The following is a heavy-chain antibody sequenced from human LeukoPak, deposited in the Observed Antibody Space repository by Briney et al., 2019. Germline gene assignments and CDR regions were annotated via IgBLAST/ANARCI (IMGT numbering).Heavy chain of an antibody. D-gene: IGHD3-3*01. CDR2: INPNSGGT. Sequence: ASVKVSCKASGYTFTGYYMHWVRQSPRQQLEWMGWINPNSGGTKYGQKFQDRVNMTRDTSISTAYMELSRLRSDDTTVYYCARDLYLEWLTLAFDYWGQGTLVTASS. V-gene: IGHV1-2*02. CDR1: GYTFTGYY. CDR3: ARDLYLEWLTLAFDY. J-gene: IGHJ4*02.